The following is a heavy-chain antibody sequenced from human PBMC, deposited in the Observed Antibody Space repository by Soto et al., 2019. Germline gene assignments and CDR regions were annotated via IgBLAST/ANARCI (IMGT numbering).Heavy chain of an antibody. V-gene: IGHV4-4*02. J-gene: IGHJ5*02. CDR1: GGSVSSSYW. CDR2: IYHSGST. Sequence: PSETLSLTCIVSGGSVSSSYWWRILRPPPGKGLEWIGEIYHSGSTTYNPSLKSRATISVDKSENQFSLRLKSVTAADTAVYYCASVGSDYDNSGYYLPWGPGTLVTVSS. D-gene: IGHD3-22*01. CDR3: ASVGSDYDNSGYYLP.